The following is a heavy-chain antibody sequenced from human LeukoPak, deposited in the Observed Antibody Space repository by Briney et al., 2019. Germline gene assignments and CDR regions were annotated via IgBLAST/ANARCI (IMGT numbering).Heavy chain of an antibody. J-gene: IGHJ4*02. CDR3: ATKTPGNYPYDY. D-gene: IGHD3-22*01. CDR2: TSGTTGDT. CDR1: GLSFSTSP. V-gene: IGHV3-23*01. Sequence: RGSLRLSCAASGLSFSTSPMNWVRQAPGKGLEWVSTSGTTGDTYYADSMKGRFTISRDNSKNTLYLQMTSLRAEDTALYYCATKTPGNYPYDYWGQGTLVIVSP.